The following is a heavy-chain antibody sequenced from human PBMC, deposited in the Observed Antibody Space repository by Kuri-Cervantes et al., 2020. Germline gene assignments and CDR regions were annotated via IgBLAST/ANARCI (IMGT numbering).Heavy chain of an antibody. Sequence: ASVKVSCKASGYTFTSYGISWVRQAPGQGLEWMGWISAYNGNTNYARKLQGRVTMTTDTSTSTAYMELRSLRSDDTAVYYCASGIVVEDAFDIWGQGTMVTVSS. CDR2: ISAYNGNT. V-gene: IGHV1-18*01. CDR3: ASGIVVEDAFDI. CDR1: GYTFTSYG. D-gene: IGHD3-22*01. J-gene: IGHJ3*02.